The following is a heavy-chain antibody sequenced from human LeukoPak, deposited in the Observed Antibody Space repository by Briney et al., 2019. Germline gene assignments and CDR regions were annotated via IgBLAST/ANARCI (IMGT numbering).Heavy chain of an antibody. J-gene: IGHJ5*02. CDR2: IKQDGSEK. CDR1: GFTFSSYL. D-gene: IGHD2-15*01. Sequence: GSLRLSCAASGFTFSSYLMSWVRQAPGKGLEGGAHIKQDGSEKYYVDSVKGRFTISRDNAKNSLYLQMNSLRAEDTAVYYCARVYCSGGSCFRGLWFDPWGQGTLVTVSS. CDR3: ARVYCSGGSCFRGLWFDP. V-gene: IGHV3-7*01.